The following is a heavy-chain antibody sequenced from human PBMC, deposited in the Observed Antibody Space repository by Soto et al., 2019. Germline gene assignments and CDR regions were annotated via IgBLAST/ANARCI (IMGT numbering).Heavy chain of an antibody. D-gene: IGHD4-17*01. Sequence: LRLSCAASGFTFSGSAMHWVRQASGKGLEWVGRIRSKANSYATAYAASVKGRFTISRDDSKNTAYLQMNSLKTEDTAVYYCTRRTVFEDYYYYYGMDVCGEGPTVTVS. V-gene: IGHV3-73*01. J-gene: IGHJ6*02. CDR1: GFTFSGSA. CDR2: IRSKANSYAT. CDR3: TRRTVFEDYYYYYGMDV.